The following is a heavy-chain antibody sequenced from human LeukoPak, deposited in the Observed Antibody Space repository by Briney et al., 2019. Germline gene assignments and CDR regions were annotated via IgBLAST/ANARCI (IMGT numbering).Heavy chain of an antibody. D-gene: IGHD1-1*01. CDR2: VAPDGGT. CDR3: ARASVEPEAFDI. V-gene: IGHV1-2*06. Sequence: GASVKVSCKASGYSLTDYYMHWGRQAPGPGLEWNGQVAPDGGTKYAPNLQGRTTLTSEMSINTAYIDLTSLSSGDTAIYSCARASVEPEAFDIWGQGTVVFVSS. J-gene: IGHJ3*02. CDR1: GYSLTDYY.